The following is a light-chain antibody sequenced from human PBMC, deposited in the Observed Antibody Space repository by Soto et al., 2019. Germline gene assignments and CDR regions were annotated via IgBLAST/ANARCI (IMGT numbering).Light chain of an antibody. CDR3: QQANSPPLT. CDR1: VRINTY. V-gene: IGKV1-12*01. CDR2: AAS. J-gene: IGKJ4*01. Sequence: DIQMTQSPSSVSASVGDRVTITCRASVRINTYLAWYQQQPGKAPKLLIYAASSLQSRVTSRFSGSGSGTEVSLTISNLQPEDFATYYYQQANSPPLTFGGGTKVEIK.